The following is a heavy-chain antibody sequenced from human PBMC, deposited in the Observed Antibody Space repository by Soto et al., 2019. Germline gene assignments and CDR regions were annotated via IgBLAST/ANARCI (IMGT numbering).Heavy chain of an antibody. CDR1: GFTFSSYA. CDR2: ISYDGSNK. CDR3: ARGGEGYCSSTSCPVNWFDP. V-gene: IGHV3-30-3*01. Sequence: GGSLRLSCAASGFTFSSYAMHWVRQAPGKGLEWVAVISYDGSNKYYADSVKGRFTISRDNSKNTLYLQMNSLRAEDTAVYYCARGGEGYCSSTSCPVNWFDPWGQGTLVTVSS. D-gene: IGHD2-2*01. J-gene: IGHJ5*02.